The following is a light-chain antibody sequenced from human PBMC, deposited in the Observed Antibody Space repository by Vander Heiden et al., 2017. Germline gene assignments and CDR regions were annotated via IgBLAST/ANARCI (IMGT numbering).Light chain of an antibody. CDR1: QDISNH. Sequence: DIQMTQSPSSLSASVGDRVTITCQASQDISNHLNWYQQKPGKDPKVLIYDASNFETGVPSRVSGSGSGAYFTFTISSLQPEDIGTYYCQQEDNVPYTFGQGTKLEIK. V-gene: IGKV1-33*01. J-gene: IGKJ2*01. CDR3: QQEDNVPYT. CDR2: DAS.